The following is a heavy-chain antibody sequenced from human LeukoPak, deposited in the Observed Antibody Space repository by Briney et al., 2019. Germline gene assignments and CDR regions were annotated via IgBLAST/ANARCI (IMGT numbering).Heavy chain of an antibody. Sequence: GGSLRLSCVGPGFTFSSYHMNWVRQAPGKGLEWVSYISSSSSTIYYADSVKGRFTISRDNAKNSLYLQTNSLRAEDTAVYYCARAQYYSDSTGYYYLHYWGQGTLVTVSS. D-gene: IGHD3-22*01. V-gene: IGHV3-48*01. CDR2: ISSSSSTI. CDR1: GFTFSSYH. CDR3: ARAQYYSDSTGYYYLHY. J-gene: IGHJ4*02.